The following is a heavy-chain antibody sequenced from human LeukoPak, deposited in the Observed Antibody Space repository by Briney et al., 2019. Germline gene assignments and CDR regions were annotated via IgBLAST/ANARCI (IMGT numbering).Heavy chain of an antibody. Sequence: SVKVSCKASGGTFSTYAVNWVRQAPGQRLEWMGGIIPLFGTANYAQKFQGRVTITTDESTSTAYKELSSLRSEDTAIYYCARVFARGGEISGSYYYYWGQGTLFTVSS. CDR3: ARVFARGGEISGSYYYY. D-gene: IGHD1-26*01. CDR1: GGTFSTYA. CDR2: IIPLFGTA. V-gene: IGHV1-69*05. J-gene: IGHJ4*02.